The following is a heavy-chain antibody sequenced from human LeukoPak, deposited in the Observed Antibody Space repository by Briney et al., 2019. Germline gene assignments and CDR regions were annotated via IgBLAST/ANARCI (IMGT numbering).Heavy chain of an antibody. Sequence: GRSLRLSCRASGFTFRSFGMSWVRQAPGKGLEWVAVILDDGSNEYYAESVKGRFSISRDNSKDTLYLQMSSLREDDTAMYYCAKLGYRYGDYWGQGTLVTVSS. CDR2: ILDDGSNE. J-gene: IGHJ4*02. CDR3: AKLGYRYGDY. D-gene: IGHD5-18*01. CDR1: GFTFRSFG. V-gene: IGHV3-30*18.